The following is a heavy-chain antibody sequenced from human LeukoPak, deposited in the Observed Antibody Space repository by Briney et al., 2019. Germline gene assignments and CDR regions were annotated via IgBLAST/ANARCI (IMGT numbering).Heavy chain of an antibody. J-gene: IGHJ6*03. D-gene: IGHD3-22*01. CDR3: AKNYYDSSGYFYPYYYYYMDV. Sequence: GRSLRLSCAASGFTFDDYAMHWVRQAPGKGLEWVSGISWNSGSIGYADSVKGRFTISRDNAKNSLYLQMNSLRAEDTAVYYCAKNYYDSSGYFYPYYYYYMDVWGKGTTVTISS. CDR2: ISWNSGSI. CDR1: GFTFDDYA. V-gene: IGHV3-9*01.